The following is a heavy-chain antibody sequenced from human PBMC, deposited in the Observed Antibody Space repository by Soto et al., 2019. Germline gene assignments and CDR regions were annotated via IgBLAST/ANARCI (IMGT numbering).Heavy chain of an antibody. CDR3: AQDPNHDFWSGAPPPNGFAP. Sequence: ASVKVSCKASGGTFSSYAISWVRQAPGQGLEWMGRIIPFLGIANYAQKFQDSVTITADKSTRTAYMELSSQRSEDTAVYYSAQDPNHDFWSGAPPPNGFAPWGQGTLVTVSS. CDR2: IIPFLGIA. CDR1: GGTFSSYA. D-gene: IGHD3-3*01. V-gene: IGHV1-69*04. J-gene: IGHJ5*02.